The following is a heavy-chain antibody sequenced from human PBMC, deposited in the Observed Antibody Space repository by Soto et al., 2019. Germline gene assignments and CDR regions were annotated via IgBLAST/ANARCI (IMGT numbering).Heavy chain of an antibody. J-gene: IGHJ3*01. Sequence: QVRLVQSEAEVKEPGASVRLSCRASGYSFARHYLHWVRQAPGQQLEWMAWIYPVNGSPTIAYHFQVRITVSGDKSLDTAYLELRILRSDDTATYYCVRDGALRSLSTFEVLGQGTVVTVAS. V-gene: IGHV1-2*07. CDR3: VRDGALRSLSTFEV. D-gene: IGHD2-2*01. CDR1: GYSFARHY. CDR2: IYPVNGSP.